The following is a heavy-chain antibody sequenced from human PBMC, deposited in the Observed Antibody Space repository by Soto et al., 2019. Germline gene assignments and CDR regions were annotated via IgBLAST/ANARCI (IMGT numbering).Heavy chain of an antibody. CDR3: ARGEQSYYYDSSGYKPIDY. J-gene: IGHJ4*02. CDR2: IIPIFGTA. V-gene: IGHV1-69*13. Sequence: GASVKVSCKASGGTFSSYAISWVRQAPGQGLEWMGGIIPIFGTANYAQKFQGRVTITADESTSTAYMELSSLRSEDTDVYYCARGEQSYYYDSSGYKPIDYWGQGTLVTVSS. D-gene: IGHD3-22*01. CDR1: GGTFSSYA.